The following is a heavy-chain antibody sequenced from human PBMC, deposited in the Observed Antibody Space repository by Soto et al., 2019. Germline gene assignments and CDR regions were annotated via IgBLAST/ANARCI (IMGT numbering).Heavy chain of an antibody. CDR3: AKGSVVAATRPWEVGWFDP. Sequence: EVQLVESGGGLVQPGRSLRLSCAASGFTFDDYAMHWVRQAPGKGLEWVSGISWNSGSIGYADSVKGRFTISRDNAKNSLYLQMNSLRAEDTALYYCAKGSVVAATRPWEVGWFDPWGQGTLVTVSS. J-gene: IGHJ5*02. CDR1: GFTFDDYA. CDR2: ISWNSGSI. D-gene: IGHD2-15*01. V-gene: IGHV3-9*01.